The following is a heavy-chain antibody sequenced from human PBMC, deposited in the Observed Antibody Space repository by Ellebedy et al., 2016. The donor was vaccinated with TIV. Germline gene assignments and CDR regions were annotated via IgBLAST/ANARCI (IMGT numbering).Heavy chain of an antibody. CDR1: GGSISSGGYY. J-gene: IGHJ4*02. V-gene: IGHV4-31*03. CDR3: ARGGSGTMVRVCDY. D-gene: IGHD3-10*01. Sequence: SETLSLTXTVSGGSISSGGYYRSWIRQHPGKGLEWIGYIYYSGSTYYNPSLKSRVTISVDTSKNQFSLKLSSVTAADTAVYYCARGGSGTMVRVCDYWGQGTLVTVSS. CDR2: IYYSGST.